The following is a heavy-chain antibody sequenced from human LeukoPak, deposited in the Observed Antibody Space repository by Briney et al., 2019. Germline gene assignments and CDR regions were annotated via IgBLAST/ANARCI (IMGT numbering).Heavy chain of an antibody. CDR1: GFTFSDYY. D-gene: IGHD6-19*01. CDR3: ARQNHSYSSGWYYFDY. J-gene: IGHJ4*02. Sequence: GGSLRLSCAASGFTFSDYYMSWIRQAPGKGLEWVSYISSSGSTIYYADSVKGRFTISRDNAKNSLYLQMDSLRAEDTAVYYCARQNHSYSSGWYYFDYWGQGTLVTVSS. CDR2: ISSSGSTI. V-gene: IGHV3-11*01.